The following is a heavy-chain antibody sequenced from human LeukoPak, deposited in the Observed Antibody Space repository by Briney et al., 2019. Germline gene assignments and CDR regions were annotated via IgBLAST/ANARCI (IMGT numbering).Heavy chain of an antibody. Sequence: GGSLRLSCAASGFNFGSYWMSWVRQAPGKGLEWVANIKQDGSEKYYVDSVKGRFTISRDNAKNSLYLQMNSLRAEDTAVYYCARGLSITGAMTFLDYWGQGTLVTVSS. CDR1: GFNFGSYW. J-gene: IGHJ4*02. CDR3: ARGLSITGAMTFLDY. D-gene: IGHD1-20*01. CDR2: IKQDGSEK. V-gene: IGHV3-7*01.